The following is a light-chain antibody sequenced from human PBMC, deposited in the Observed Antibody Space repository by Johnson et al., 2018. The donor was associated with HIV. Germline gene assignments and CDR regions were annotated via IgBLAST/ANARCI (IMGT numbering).Light chain of an antibody. V-gene: IGLV1-51*02. CDR3: GTWDSSLRAGYV. CDR1: SSNIGNNY. CDR2: ENN. J-gene: IGLJ1*01. Sequence: QSVLTQPPSVSAAPGQKVTISCSGSSSNIGNNYVSWYQQLPGTAPKLLIYENNKRPSGIPDRFSGSKSGTSATLGITGLPHGDEADYYCGTWDSSLRAGYVFGTGTKVTVL.